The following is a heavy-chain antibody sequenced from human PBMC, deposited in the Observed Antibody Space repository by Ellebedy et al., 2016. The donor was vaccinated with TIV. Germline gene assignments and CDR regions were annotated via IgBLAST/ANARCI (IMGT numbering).Heavy chain of an antibody. J-gene: IGHJ5*02. Sequence: SETLSLTXTVSGYSISSGYYWGWIRQPPGKGLEWIGSIYHSGSTYYNPSLKSRVTISVDTSKNQFSLKLSSVTAADTAVYYCALERRAPSGTWGQGTLVTVSS. D-gene: IGHD1-14*01. V-gene: IGHV4-38-2*02. CDR3: ALERRAPSGT. CDR1: GYSISSGYY. CDR2: IYHSGST.